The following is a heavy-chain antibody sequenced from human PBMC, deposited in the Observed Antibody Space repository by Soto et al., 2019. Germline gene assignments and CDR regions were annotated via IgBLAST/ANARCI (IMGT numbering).Heavy chain of an antibody. CDR1: GFTVSSNY. Sequence: GGSLRLSCAASGFTVSSNYMSWVRQAPGKGLEWVSVIYSGGSTYYADSVKGRFTISRDNSKNTLYLQMNSLRAEDAAVYSCARDEGSNWFDPWGQGTLVTVSS. CDR3: ARDEGSNWFDP. CDR2: IYSGGST. J-gene: IGHJ5*02. V-gene: IGHV3-66*01.